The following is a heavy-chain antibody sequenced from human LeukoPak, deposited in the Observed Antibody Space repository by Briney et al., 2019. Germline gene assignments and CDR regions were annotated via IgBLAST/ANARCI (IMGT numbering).Heavy chain of an antibody. D-gene: IGHD3-10*01. CDR3: AREWFGELRVRRADYYYYYGMDV. J-gene: IGHJ6*02. Sequence: SETLSLTCTVSGGSISSSSYYWGWIRQPPGKGLEWIGSIYYSGSTYYNPSLKSRVTISVDTSKNQFSLKLSSVTAADTAVYYCAREWFGELRVRRADYYYYYGMDVWGQGTTVTVSS. CDR2: IYYSGST. CDR1: GGSISSSSYY. V-gene: IGHV4-39*07.